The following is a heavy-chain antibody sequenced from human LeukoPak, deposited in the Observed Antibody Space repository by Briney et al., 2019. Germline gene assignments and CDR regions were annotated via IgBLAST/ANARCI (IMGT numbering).Heavy chain of an antibody. J-gene: IGHJ6*02. Sequence: ASVKVSCKASGYTFTGYYMHWVRQAPGQGLEWMGRINPNSGGTNYAQKFQGRVTITRDTSASTAYMELSSLRSEDTAVYYCARAEGCGGDCYPLYYYYYGMDVWGQGTTVTVSS. CDR3: ARAEGCGGDCYPLYYYYYGMDV. D-gene: IGHD2-21*02. V-gene: IGHV1-2*06. CDR2: INPNSGGT. CDR1: GYTFTGYY.